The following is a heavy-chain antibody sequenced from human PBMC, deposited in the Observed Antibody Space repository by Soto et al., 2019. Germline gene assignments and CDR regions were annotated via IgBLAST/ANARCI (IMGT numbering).Heavy chain of an antibody. J-gene: IGHJ2*01. CDR2: VGPYNGNT. D-gene: IGHD2-15*01. Sequence: QVQLVQSGAEVKKPGASVRVSCKASGYTFTNYGISWVRQAPGQGLEWMGWVGPYNGNTDHAQNFQGRVTMTTDTSTNAAYMEMGSLRSDDTALYYCARCYCSLCSCYTCWHFDLWGRGTLVTVSS. CDR3: ARCYCSLCSCYTCWHFDL. V-gene: IGHV1-18*04. CDR1: GYTFTNYG.